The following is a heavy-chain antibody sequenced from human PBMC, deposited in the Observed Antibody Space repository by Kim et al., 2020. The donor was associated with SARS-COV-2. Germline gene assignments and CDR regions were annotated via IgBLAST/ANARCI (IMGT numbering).Heavy chain of an antibody. CDR3: AKGRSSGPPTDMDV. CDR1: GFTFDDYA. CDR2: ISWNSGSI. V-gene: IGHV3-9*01. J-gene: IGHJ6*02. Sequence: GGSLRLSCAASGFTFDDYAMHWVRQAPGKGLEWVSGISWNSGSIGYADSVKGRFTISRDNAKNSLYLQMNSLRAEDTALYYCAKGRSSGPPTDMDVWGQGTTVTVSS. D-gene: IGHD6-19*01.